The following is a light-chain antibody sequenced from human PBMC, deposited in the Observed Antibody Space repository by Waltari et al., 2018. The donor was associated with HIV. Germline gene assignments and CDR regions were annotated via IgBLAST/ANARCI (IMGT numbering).Light chain of an antibody. V-gene: IGLV1-44*01. CDR2: SND. J-gene: IGLJ2*01. Sequence: QSVLTQPPSASGPPGPRVTISCSGRRSNIGRKPVNWYQHLPGTAPKLLIYSNDQRPSGVPDRFSGSKSGTSASLAISGLQSEDEAGYYCAAWDVSLNGLVFGGGTKLTVL. CDR3: AAWDVSLNGLV. CDR1: RSNIGRKP.